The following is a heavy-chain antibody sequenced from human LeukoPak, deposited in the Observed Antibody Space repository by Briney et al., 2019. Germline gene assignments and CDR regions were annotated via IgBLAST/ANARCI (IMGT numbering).Heavy chain of an antibody. Sequence: GGSLRLSCAASGFTFSDHYMTWLRQAPGKGLEWVSFISSSSSYTNYADSVKGRFTISRDNAKNSLYLQMNSLRAEDTAVYYCARVPGRDYDTFYGMDVWGQGTTVTVSS. V-gene: IGHV3-11*05. CDR1: GFTFSDHY. CDR2: ISSSSSYT. D-gene: IGHD3-10*01. CDR3: ARVPGRDYDTFYGMDV. J-gene: IGHJ6*02.